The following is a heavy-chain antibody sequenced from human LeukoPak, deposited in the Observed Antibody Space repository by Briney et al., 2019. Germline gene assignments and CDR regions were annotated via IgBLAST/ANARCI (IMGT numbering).Heavy chain of an antibody. CDR2: IYTSGST. V-gene: IGHV4-4*09. D-gene: IGHD3-3*01. Sequence: SETPSLTCTVSGGSISSYYWSWIRQPPGKGLEWIGYIYTSGSTNYNPSLKSRVTISVDTSKNQFSLKLTSVTAADTAVYFCARVRSGPGYFDYWGQGTLVTVSS. J-gene: IGHJ4*02. CDR1: GGSISSYY. CDR3: ARVRSGPGYFDY.